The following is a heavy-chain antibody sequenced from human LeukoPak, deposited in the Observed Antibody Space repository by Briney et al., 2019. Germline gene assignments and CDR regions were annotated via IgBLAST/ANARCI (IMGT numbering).Heavy chain of an antibody. CDR1: GGTFSSYT. Sequence: GASVKVPCKASGGTFSSYTISWVRQAPGQGLEWMGRIIPILGIANYAQKFQGRVTITADKSTSTAYMELSSLRSEDTAVYYCARESSGLYFDYWGQGTLVTVSS. J-gene: IGHJ4*02. V-gene: IGHV1-69*04. D-gene: IGHD3-22*01. CDR2: IIPILGIA. CDR3: ARESSGLYFDY.